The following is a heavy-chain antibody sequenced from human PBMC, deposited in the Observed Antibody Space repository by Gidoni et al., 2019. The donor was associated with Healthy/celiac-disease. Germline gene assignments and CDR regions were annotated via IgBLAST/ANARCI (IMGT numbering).Heavy chain of an antibody. CDR2: IYHSGST. V-gene: IGHV4-4*02. D-gene: IGHD1-26*01. CDR1: GGSISSSNW. Sequence: QVQLQESGPGLVKPSGALSLTCAVSGGSISSSNWWSWVRQPPGKGLEWIGEIYHSGSTNYNTSLKSRVTISVDKSKNQFSLNLSSVNAAYTSVYYCASDSVGATRFHDYWGQGTLVTVSS. J-gene: IGHJ4*02. CDR3: ASDSVGATRFHDY.